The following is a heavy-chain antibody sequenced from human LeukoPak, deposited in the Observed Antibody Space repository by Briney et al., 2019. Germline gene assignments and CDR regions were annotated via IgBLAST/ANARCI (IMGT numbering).Heavy chain of an antibody. J-gene: IGHJ4*02. V-gene: IGHV3-23*01. CDR3: AKQLGYCSDGSCYFPY. Sequence: GGSLRLSCTASGFTFSNFWMGWVRQAPGKGLEWVSAISNNGGYTYYADSVQGRFTISRDNSKSTLCLQMNSLRAEDTAVYYCAKQLGYCSDGSCYFPYWGQGTLVTVSS. CDR2: ISNNGGYT. CDR1: GFTFSNFW. D-gene: IGHD2-15*01.